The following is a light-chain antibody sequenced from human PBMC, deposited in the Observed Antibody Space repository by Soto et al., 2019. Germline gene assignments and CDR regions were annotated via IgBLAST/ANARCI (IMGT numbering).Light chain of an antibody. J-gene: IGKJ1*01. CDR2: KAS. V-gene: IGKV1-5*03. Sequence: DIQMTQSPSTLPVSIGDRVTITGRASQSVSFWLAWYQQKPGQAPKLLIYKASNLESGVPSRFSGRGFGTEFTLTISSLQPDDFATYYCQQYNTYWTFGQGTKVDIK. CDR3: QQYNTYWT. CDR1: QSVSFW.